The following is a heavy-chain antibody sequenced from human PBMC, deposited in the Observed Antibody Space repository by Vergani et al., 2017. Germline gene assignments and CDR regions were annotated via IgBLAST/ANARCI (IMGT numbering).Heavy chain of an antibody. Sequence: QVPLVQSGAEVKKPGASVKVSCKASGYTFTSYGITWVRQAPGQGLEWMGWISAYNGNTDYEQNLQDRVTMTTDTSTNTAYMELRSLRSDDTAVYYCEREVRGCSRTSCSPYYFDCWGQGTVVTVSS. D-gene: IGHD2-2*01. J-gene: IGHJ4*02. V-gene: IGHV1-18*01. CDR2: ISAYNGNT. CDR3: EREVRGCSRTSCSPYYFDC. CDR1: GYTFTSYG.